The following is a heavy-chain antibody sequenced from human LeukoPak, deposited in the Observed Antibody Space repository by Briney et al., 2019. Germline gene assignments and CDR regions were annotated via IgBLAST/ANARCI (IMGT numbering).Heavy chain of an antibody. CDR1: GNTFHSYY. CDR2: INPSGRPT. Sequence: ASVKVSCEAFGNTFHSYYIHWVRQAPGQGLEWVGAINPSGRPTTYAQKFQDRVSMTRDTSTSTFYMDLSSLRSEDTAVYFCAREGTSYYDSSGSLGAFDVWGQGTMVTVSS. CDR3: AREGTSYYDSSGSLGAFDV. J-gene: IGHJ3*01. V-gene: IGHV1-46*02. D-gene: IGHD3-22*01.